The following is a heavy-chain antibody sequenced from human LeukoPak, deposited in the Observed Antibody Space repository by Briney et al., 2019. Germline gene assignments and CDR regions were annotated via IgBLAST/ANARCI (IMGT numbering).Heavy chain of an antibody. Sequence: PSETLSLTCTVSGGSITSYYWSWIRQPPGKGLEWIGYIYYSGSTNYNPSLKSRVTISVDTSKNQFSLKLSSVTAADTAVYYCARERGGKIVVVITDWGQGTLVTVSS. J-gene: IGHJ4*02. CDR3: ARERGGKIVVVITD. V-gene: IGHV4-59*12. CDR2: IYYSGST. D-gene: IGHD3-22*01. CDR1: GGSITSYY.